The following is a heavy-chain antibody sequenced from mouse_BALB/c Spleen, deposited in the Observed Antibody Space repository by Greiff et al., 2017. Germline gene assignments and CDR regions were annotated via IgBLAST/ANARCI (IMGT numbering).Heavy chain of an antibody. V-gene: IGHV1S56*01. CDR3: ASYDYRGSY. J-gene: IGHJ2*01. CDR2: IYPGNVNT. D-gene: IGHD2-4*01. CDR1: GYTFTSYY. Sequence: QVQLKESGPELVKPGASVRISCKASGYTFTSYYIHWVKQRPGQGLEWIGWIYPGNVNTKYNEKFKGKATLTADKSSSTAYMQLSSLTSEDSAVYFCASYDYRGSYWGQGTTLTVSS.